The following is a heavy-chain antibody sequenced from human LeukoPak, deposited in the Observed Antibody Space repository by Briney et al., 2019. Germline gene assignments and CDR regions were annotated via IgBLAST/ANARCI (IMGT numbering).Heavy chain of an antibody. CDR1: GGSISSSTYY. CDR2: IYYSGSS. D-gene: IGHD5-18*01. V-gene: IGHV4-39*02. J-gene: IGHJ4*01. Sequence: SETLSLTCTVSGGSISSSTYYWGWIRQPPGKGLEWIGTIYYSGSSYYNPSLKSRVTISVDTSKNQFSLKLGSVTAADTAVYYCARDGYNPIDYWGHGTLVTVSS. CDR3: ARDGYNPIDY.